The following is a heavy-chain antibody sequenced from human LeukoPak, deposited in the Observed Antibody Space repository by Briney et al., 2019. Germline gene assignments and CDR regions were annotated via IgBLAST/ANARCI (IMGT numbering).Heavy chain of an antibody. CDR2: INHSGST. Sequence: SETLSLTCAVYGGSFSGYYWSWIRQPPGKGLEWIGEINHSGSTNYNPSLKSRVTISVDTSKNQFSLKLSSVTAADTAVYYCAREVGYGSGSYLAWGQGTLVTVSS. CDR1: GGSFSGYY. CDR3: AREVGYGSGSYLA. V-gene: IGHV4-34*01. J-gene: IGHJ4*02. D-gene: IGHD3-10*01.